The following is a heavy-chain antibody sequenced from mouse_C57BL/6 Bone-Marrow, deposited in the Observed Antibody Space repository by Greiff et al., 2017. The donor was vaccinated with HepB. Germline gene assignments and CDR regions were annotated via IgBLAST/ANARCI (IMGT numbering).Heavy chain of an antibody. Sequence: QVQLKQPGAELVKPGASVKLSCKASGYTFTSYWMQWVKQRPGQGLEWIGEIDPSDSYTNYNQKFKGKATLTVDTSSSTAYMQLSSLTSEDSAVYYCARGRNSSGYVGYWGQGTTLTVSS. CDR3: ARGRNSSGYVGY. CDR1: GYTFTSYW. V-gene: IGHV1-50*01. CDR2: IDPSDSYT. D-gene: IGHD3-2*02. J-gene: IGHJ2*01.